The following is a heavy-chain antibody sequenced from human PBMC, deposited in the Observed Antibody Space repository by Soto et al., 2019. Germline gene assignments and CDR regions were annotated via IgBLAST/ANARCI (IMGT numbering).Heavy chain of an antibody. CDR2: IYYSGST. CDR1: GGSISSGDYY. D-gene: IGHD5-12*01. CDR3: ARRGGYNGAFDI. V-gene: IGHV4-30-4*01. Sequence: SETLSLTCTVSGGSISSGDYYWSWIRQPPGKGLEWIGYIYYSGSTYYNPSLKSRVTISVDTSKNQFSLKLSSVTAADTAVYYCARRGGYNGAFDIWGQGTMVTVSS. J-gene: IGHJ3*02.